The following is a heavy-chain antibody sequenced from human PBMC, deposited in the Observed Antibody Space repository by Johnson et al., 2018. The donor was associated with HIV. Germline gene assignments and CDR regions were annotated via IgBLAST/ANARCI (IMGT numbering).Heavy chain of an antibody. Sequence: QVQLVESGGGLVKPGESLRLSCAASGFIFSDYYMSWIRQAPGKGLEWVSYISSSGATIYYADSVKGRFTISRDNSKNSMYLQMNRLRAEDTAIYYCARDSYYYVSSGYYYGNDAFDIWGQGTMVTVSS. CDR3: ARDSYYYVSSGYYYGNDAFDI. D-gene: IGHD3-22*01. V-gene: IGHV3-11*04. J-gene: IGHJ3*02. CDR2: ISSSGATI. CDR1: GFIFSDYY.